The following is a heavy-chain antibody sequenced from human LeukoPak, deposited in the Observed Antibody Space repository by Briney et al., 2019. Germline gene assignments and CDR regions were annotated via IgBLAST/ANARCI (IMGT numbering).Heavy chain of an antibody. CDR2: IYPGDSDT. V-gene: IGHV5-51*01. CDR3: AMPSFMVRGVIHKESDY. CDR1: GYSFTSYW. Sequence: GESLKISCKGSGYSFTSYWIGWVRQMPGKGLEWMGIIYPGDSDTRYSPSFQGQVTISADKSISTAYLQWSSLKASDTAMYYCAMPSFMVRGVIHKESDYWGQGTLVTVSS. J-gene: IGHJ4*02. D-gene: IGHD3-10*01.